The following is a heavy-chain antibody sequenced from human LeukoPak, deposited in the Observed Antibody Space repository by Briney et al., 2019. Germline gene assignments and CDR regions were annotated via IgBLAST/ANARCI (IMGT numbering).Heavy chain of an antibody. CDR1: GFTFASYA. Sequence: GGSLRLSCAASGFTFASYAMTWVRQAPGKGLEWFSAISGSGGSTYYADSVKGRFTISRDNYKNTLYLQMNSLRAEDTAVYYCARDSGIYDSSGYYGLSYYGMDVWGQGTTVTVSS. CDR3: ARDSGIYDSSGYYGLSYYGMDV. V-gene: IGHV3-23*01. D-gene: IGHD3-22*01. J-gene: IGHJ6*02. CDR2: ISGSGGST.